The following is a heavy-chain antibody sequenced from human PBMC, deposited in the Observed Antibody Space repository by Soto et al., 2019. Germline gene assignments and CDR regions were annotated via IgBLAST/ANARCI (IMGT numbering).Heavy chain of an antibody. J-gene: IGHJ5*02. Sequence: QVQLVQSGAEVKKPGASVKVSCKVSGYTLTELSMHWVRQAPGKGLEWMGGFDPEDGETIYSQKFQGRVTVTEDTSTETVYMELSSLRSEDTAVYYCAPLVSGEGVVGAILNWFDPWGQGTLVTVSS. V-gene: IGHV1-24*01. CDR3: APLVSGEGVVGAILNWFDP. D-gene: IGHD1-26*01. CDR2: FDPEDGET. CDR1: GYTLTELS.